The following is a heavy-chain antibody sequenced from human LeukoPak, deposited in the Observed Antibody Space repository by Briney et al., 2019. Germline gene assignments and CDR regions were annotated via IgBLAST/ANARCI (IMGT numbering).Heavy chain of an antibody. D-gene: IGHD3-22*01. Sequence: SETLSLTCTVSGGSISSHYWSWIRQPPGKGREWIGYIYYSGSTNYNPSLKSRVTISVDTSKNQFSLKLSSVTAADTAVYYCAREVVDYYDSSGSGWFDPWGQGTLVTVSS. CDR3: AREVVDYYDSSGSGWFDP. CDR2: IYYSGST. J-gene: IGHJ5*02. CDR1: GGSISSHY. V-gene: IGHV4-59*11.